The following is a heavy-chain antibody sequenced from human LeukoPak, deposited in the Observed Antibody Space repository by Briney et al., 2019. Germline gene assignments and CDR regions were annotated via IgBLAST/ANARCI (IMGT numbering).Heavy chain of an antibody. V-gene: IGHV4-39*07. J-gene: IGHJ5*02. CDR2: IYYSGST. CDR3: ARDFEYSSSGPGADWFDP. Sequence: SETPSLTCTVSGGSISSSSYYWGWIRQPPGKGLEWIGSIYYSGSTYYNPSLKSRVTISVDTSKNQFSLKLSSVTAADTAVYYCARDFEYSSSGPGADWFDPWGQGTLVTVSS. D-gene: IGHD6-6*01. CDR1: GGSISSSSYY.